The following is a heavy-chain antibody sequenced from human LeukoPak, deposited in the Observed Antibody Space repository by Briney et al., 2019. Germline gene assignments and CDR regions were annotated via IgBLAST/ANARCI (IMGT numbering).Heavy chain of an antibody. CDR3: ARARSSYGYGDAFDI. Sequence: SETLSLTCTVSGGSISSSSYYWGWIRQPPGKGLEWIGSIYYSGSTYYNPSLKSRVTISVDTSKNQFSLKLSSVTAADTAVYYCARARSSYGYGDAFDIWGQGTMVTVSS. CDR1: GGSISSSSYY. J-gene: IGHJ3*02. D-gene: IGHD5-18*01. V-gene: IGHV4-39*01. CDR2: IYYSGST.